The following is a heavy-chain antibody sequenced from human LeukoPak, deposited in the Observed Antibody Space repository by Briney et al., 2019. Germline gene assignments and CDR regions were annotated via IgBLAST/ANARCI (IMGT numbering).Heavy chain of an antibody. D-gene: IGHD5-12*01. V-gene: IGHV3-11*06. CDR2: IGISSGNT. CDR1: GFTFSLYA. Sequence: GGSLRLSCAASGFTFSLYAMSWVRQAPGKGLEWISYIGISSGNTKYADSVKGRFTISRDKARNSLYLQMNSLRVEDTAMYYCARDHRYAFDNWGHGTLVTVSS. J-gene: IGHJ4*01. CDR3: ARDHRYAFDN.